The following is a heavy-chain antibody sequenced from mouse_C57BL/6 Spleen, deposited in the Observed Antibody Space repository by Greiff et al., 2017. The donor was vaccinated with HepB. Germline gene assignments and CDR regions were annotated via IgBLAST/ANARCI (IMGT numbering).Heavy chain of an antibody. J-gene: IGHJ4*01. CDR3: TVGIYYGQYYYAMDY. Sequence: EVKVEESGGGLVQPGGSMKLSCVASGFTFSNYWMNWVRQSPEKGLEWVAQIRLKSDNYATHYAESVKGRFTISRDDSKSSVYLQMNNLRAEDTGIYYCTVGIYYGQYYYAMDYWGQGTSVTVSS. D-gene: IGHD2-1*01. CDR2: IRLKSDNYAT. V-gene: IGHV6-3*01. CDR1: GFTFSNYW.